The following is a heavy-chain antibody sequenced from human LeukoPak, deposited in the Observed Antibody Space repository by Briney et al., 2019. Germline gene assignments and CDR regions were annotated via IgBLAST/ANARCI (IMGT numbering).Heavy chain of an antibody. Sequence: GGSLRLSCAASGFTFSSYGMHWVRQAPGKGLEWVAVIWYDGSNKYYADSVKGRFTISRDNSKNTLYLQMNSLRAEDTAVYYCARGKVLGDYYGMDVWGQGTTVTVSS. V-gene: IGHV3-33*08. J-gene: IGHJ6*02. CDR2: IWYDGSNK. CDR1: GFTFSSYG. CDR3: ARGKVLGDYYGMDV. D-gene: IGHD3-10*01.